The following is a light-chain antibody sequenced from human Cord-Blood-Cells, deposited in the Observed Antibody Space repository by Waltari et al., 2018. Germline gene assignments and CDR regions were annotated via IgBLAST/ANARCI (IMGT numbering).Light chain of an antibody. CDR3: SSYTSSSTWV. CDR2: DVS. J-gene: IGLJ3*02. Sequence: QSALTQPASVSGSPGQSITISCTGTSSDVGGYNYVSWYQQHPGKAPKLMIYDVSNRPSGVPNRFSASKSGNTASLTISGLRAENEADYYCSSYTSSSTWVFGGGTKLTVL. CDR1: SSDVGGYNY. V-gene: IGLV2-14*03.